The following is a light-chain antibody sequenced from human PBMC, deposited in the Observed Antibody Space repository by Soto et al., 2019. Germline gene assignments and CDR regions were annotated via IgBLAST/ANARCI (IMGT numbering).Light chain of an antibody. CDR1: SSNIGNNY. Sequence: HSVLTQSPSVSAAPGQKVTISCSGSSSNIGNNYVSWYQQRPGTAPKLLIYDNNKRPSGIPDRFSGSKSGTSGTLDITGLQTGDEADYYCATWDGSLPGEVFGGGTKVTVL. J-gene: IGLJ2*01. CDR3: ATWDGSLPGEV. V-gene: IGLV1-51*01. CDR2: DNN.